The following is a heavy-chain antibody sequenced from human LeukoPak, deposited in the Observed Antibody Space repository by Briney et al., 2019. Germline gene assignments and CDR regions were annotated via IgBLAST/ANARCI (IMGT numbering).Heavy chain of an antibody. CDR3: AKDWETDPFCTNGVCYTNWFDP. V-gene: IGHV1-46*01. D-gene: IGHD2-8*01. Sequence: GASVKVSCKASGYTFTSYYMHWVRQAPGQGLEWMGIINPSGGSTSYAQKFQGRVTMTRDTSTSTVYMELNSLRAEDTAVYYCAKDWETDPFCTNGVCYTNWFDPWGQGTLVTVSS. J-gene: IGHJ5*02. CDR1: GYTFTSYY. CDR2: INPSGGST.